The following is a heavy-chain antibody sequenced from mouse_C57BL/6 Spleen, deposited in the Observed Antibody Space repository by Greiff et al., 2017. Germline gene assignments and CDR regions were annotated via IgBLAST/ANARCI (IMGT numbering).Heavy chain of an antibody. Sequence: EVQLVESGPELVKPGASVKIPCKASGYTFTDYNMDWVKQSHGKSLEWIGDINPNNGGTIYNQKFKGKATLTVDKSSSTAYMELRSLTSEDTAVYYCARTTGNYYAMDYWGQGTSVTVSS. J-gene: IGHJ4*01. V-gene: IGHV1-18*01. CDR3: ARTTGNYYAMDY. CDR1: GYTFTDYN. D-gene: IGHD4-1*02. CDR2: INPNNGGT.